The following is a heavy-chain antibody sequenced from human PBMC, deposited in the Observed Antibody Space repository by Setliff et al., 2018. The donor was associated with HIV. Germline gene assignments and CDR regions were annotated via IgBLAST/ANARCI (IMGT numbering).Heavy chain of an antibody. CDR3: ARLSSYRSSSYYFDY. CDR1: GYSISSGYY. D-gene: IGHD6-6*01. Sequence: PSETLSLTCAVSGYSISSGYYWGWIRQPPGKGLEWIGSMYHSGSTYHNPSLKSRVTMSVDTSKNQFSLKLNSVAAADTAVYHCARLSSYRSSSYYFDYWGQGALVTVSS. J-gene: IGHJ4*02. V-gene: IGHV4-38-2*01. CDR2: MYHSGST.